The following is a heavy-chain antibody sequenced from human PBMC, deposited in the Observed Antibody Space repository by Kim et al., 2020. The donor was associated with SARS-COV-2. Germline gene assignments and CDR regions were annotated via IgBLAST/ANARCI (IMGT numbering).Heavy chain of an antibody. V-gene: IGHV4-34*01. Sequence: LKSRVTISVDTCKNQFSLKLSSVTAADTAVYYCARGGSTMIVVARGRFDYWGQGTLVTVSS. J-gene: IGHJ4*02. CDR3: ARGGSTMIVVARGRFDY. D-gene: IGHD3-22*01.